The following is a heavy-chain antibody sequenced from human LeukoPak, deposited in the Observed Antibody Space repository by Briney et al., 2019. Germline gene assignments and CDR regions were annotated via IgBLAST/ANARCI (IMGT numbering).Heavy chain of an antibody. J-gene: IGHJ4*02. Sequence: PGGSLRLSCAASGFTFSSYSMNWVRQAPGKGLEWVSFIYSGSTHYSDSVKGRFTISRDNSKSTLYLQMNSLRAEDTAVYYCARGITIFGVVTYFDYWGQGTLVTVSS. CDR3: ARGITIFGVVTYFDY. CDR1: GFTFSSYS. CDR2: IYSGST. V-gene: IGHV3-53*01. D-gene: IGHD3-3*01.